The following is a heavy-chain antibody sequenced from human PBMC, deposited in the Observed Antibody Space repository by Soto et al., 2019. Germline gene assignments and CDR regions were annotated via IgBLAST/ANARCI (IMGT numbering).Heavy chain of an antibody. CDR2: ISGYSGDT. V-gene: IGHV1-18*01. Sequence: QVQLAQSGAEVKKPGASVKVSCKASGYTFSSYGISWVRQAPGQGLEWMGWISGYSGDTNYAQKFQGRVTMTTDTSTSTAYIDLRSLRSDDTAVYYCTRGTARPGFVSADYWGQGTLVTVSS. CDR1: GYTFSSYG. D-gene: IGHD6-6*01. CDR3: TRGTARPGFVSADY. J-gene: IGHJ4*02.